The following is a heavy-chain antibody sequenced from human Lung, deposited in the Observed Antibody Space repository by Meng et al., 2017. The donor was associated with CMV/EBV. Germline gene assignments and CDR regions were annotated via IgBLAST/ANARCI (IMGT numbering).Heavy chain of an antibody. V-gene: IGHV4-4*02. CDR2: IHNRGSS. CDR3: LRRSGGSV. D-gene: IGHD3-10*01. J-gene: IGHJ1*01. Sequence: RPALLKPWATPSLTGLVSVDSMLNLNWWAWVGQPPGKGLEWIGDIHNRGSSPYSPSLTSRVSMSIDKSKNQCSLKLTSVTAAATGVYHCLRRSGGSVWGKGTLVTVSS. CDR1: VDSMLNLNW.